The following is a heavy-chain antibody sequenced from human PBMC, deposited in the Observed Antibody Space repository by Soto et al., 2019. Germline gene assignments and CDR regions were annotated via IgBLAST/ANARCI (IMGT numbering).Heavy chain of an antibody. CDR3: ARRGGVAGTKRGFYYYGMAV. Sequence: QVQLVQSGAEVKKPGSSVKVSCKASGGTFSSYAISWVRQAPGQGLEWMGGIIPIFGTANYAQKFQGRVTITADESTSTAYMELSSLRSEDTAVYYCARRGGVAGTKRGFYYYGMAVWGQGTTVTVSS. CDR2: IIPIFGTA. V-gene: IGHV1-69*01. J-gene: IGHJ6*02. D-gene: IGHD6-19*01. CDR1: GGTFSSYA.